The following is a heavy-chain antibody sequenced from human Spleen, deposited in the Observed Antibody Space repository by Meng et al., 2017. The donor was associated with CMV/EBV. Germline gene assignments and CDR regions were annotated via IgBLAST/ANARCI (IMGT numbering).Heavy chain of an antibody. J-gene: IGHJ4*02. D-gene: IGHD6-19*01. Sequence: SETLSLTCSVSGGSISSSSYYWGWIRQPPGKGLEWIGSLYQSGSTFYNPSLKSRVTISVDTSKNHFPLKPSSVTAADTAVYYCATPRAGFASGWSFDYWGQGALVTVSS. CDR1: GGSISSSSYY. CDR3: ATPRAGFASGWSFDY. CDR2: LYQSGST. V-gene: IGHV4-39*06.